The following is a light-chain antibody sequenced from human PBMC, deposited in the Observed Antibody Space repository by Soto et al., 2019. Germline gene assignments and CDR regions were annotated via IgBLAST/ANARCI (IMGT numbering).Light chain of an antibody. CDR2: DAS. CDR1: QSISSW. V-gene: IGKV1-5*01. Sequence: DIQMTQSPSTLSASVGDRVTITCRASQSISSWLAWYQQKPGKAPKLLIYDASSLESGVPSRFSGSGSGTEFPLTISSLQPDDFATYYCQQYNSYSPRTFGPGTKVEIK. CDR3: QQYNSYSPRT. J-gene: IGKJ1*01.